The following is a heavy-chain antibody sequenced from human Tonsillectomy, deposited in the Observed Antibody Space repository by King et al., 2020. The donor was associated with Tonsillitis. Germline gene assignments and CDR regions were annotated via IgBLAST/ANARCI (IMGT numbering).Heavy chain of an antibody. CDR2: ISGDGGST. CDR1: GFTFDDYA. D-gene: IGHD3-3*01. Sequence: VQLVESGGGVVQPGGSLRLSCAASGFTFDDYAMHWVRQAPGKGLEWVSLISGDGGSTYYADSVKGRFTISRDKSKNSLYLQMNSLRTEDTALYYCAQSRSYYDFWSGSQDYYYMDVWGKGTTVTVSS. CDR3: AQSRSYYDFWSGSQDYYYMDV. V-gene: IGHV3-43*02. J-gene: IGHJ6*03.